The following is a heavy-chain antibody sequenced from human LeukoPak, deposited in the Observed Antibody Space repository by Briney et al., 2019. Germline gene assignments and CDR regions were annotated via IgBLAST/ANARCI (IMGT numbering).Heavy chain of an antibody. Sequence: SETLSLTCTVSGGSISSSSYYWGWIRQPPGKGLEWIGSIYYSGSTYYNPSLKSRVTISVDTSKNQFSLKLSSVTAADTAVYYCARDGSGYSYGRDAFDIWGQGTMVTVSS. CDR3: ARDGSGYSYGRDAFDI. CDR1: GGSISSSSYY. J-gene: IGHJ3*02. V-gene: IGHV4-39*02. D-gene: IGHD5-18*01. CDR2: IYYSGST.